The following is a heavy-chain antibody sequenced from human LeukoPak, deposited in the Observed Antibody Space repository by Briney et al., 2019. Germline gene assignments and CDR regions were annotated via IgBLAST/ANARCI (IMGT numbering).Heavy chain of an antibody. CDR2: IYRGGST. J-gene: IGHJ4*02. CDR3: ARDSSGWYGNFDY. Sequence: GGSLRLSCAASGFTVSSNYMSWVRQAPGKGLEWVSVIYRGGSTDHADSVKGRFTISRDNSKSTLYLQMNNLRAEDTAMYYCARDSSGWYGNFDYWGQGTLVTVSS. D-gene: IGHD6-19*01. V-gene: IGHV3-66*01. CDR1: GFTVSSNY.